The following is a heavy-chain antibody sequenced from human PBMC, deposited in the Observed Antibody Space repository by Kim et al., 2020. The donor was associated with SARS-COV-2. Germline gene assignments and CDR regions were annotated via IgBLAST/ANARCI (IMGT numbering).Heavy chain of an antibody. CDR3: AAGSGSWFSFDY. CDR1: GFTFTSSA. Sequence: SVKVSCKASGFTFTSSAVQWVRQARGQRLEWIGWIVVGSGNTNYAQKFQERVTITRDMSTSTAYMELSSLRSEDTAVYYCAAGSGSWFSFDYWGQGTLVTVSS. J-gene: IGHJ4*02. V-gene: IGHV1-58*01. D-gene: IGHD6-13*01. CDR2: IVVGSGNT.